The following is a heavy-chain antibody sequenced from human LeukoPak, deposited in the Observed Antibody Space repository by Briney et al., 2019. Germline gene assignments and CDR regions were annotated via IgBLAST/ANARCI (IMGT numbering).Heavy chain of an antibody. CDR2: ISGSGGST. Sequence: GGSLRLSCAASGLTFSSYAMSWVRQAPGKGLEWVSAISGSGGSTYYADSVKGRFTISRDNSKNTLFLQMNSLRAEDTAVYYCAKARDYGDSDLDYWGQGTLVTVPS. J-gene: IGHJ4*02. CDR3: AKARDYGDSDLDY. CDR1: GLTFSSYA. V-gene: IGHV3-23*01. D-gene: IGHD4-17*01.